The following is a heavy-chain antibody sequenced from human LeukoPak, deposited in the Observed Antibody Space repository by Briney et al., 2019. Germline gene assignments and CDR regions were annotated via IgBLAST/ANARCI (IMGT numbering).Heavy chain of an antibody. Sequence: SQTLTLTCAISGDSVPSNSAAWKWIRQSPSRRLEWLGRTYYRSKWFNDYAVSVKSRITINPDTSKNQFSLQLNSVTPEDTAVYYCAREGGYSAYDFYFDYWGQGTLVTVSS. J-gene: IGHJ4*02. CDR2: TYYRSKWFN. D-gene: IGHD5-12*01. V-gene: IGHV6-1*01. CDR1: GDSVPSNSAA. CDR3: AREGGYSAYDFYFDY.